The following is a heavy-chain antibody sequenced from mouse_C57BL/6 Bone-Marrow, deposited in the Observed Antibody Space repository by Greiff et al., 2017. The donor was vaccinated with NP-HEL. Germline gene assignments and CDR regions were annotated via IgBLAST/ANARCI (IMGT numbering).Heavy chain of an antibody. Sequence: VHLVESGPGLVKPSQSLFLTCSITGFPITSGYYWIWIRQSPGKPLEWMGYITHSGETFYNPSLQSPISITRETSKNQFFLQLNSVTTEDTAMYYCAGGLIYYYGSPYYFDYWGQGTTLTVSS. CDR3: AGGLIYYYGSPYYFDY. D-gene: IGHD1-1*01. CDR1: GFPITSGYY. J-gene: IGHJ2*01. V-gene: IGHV12-3*01. CDR2: ITHSGET.